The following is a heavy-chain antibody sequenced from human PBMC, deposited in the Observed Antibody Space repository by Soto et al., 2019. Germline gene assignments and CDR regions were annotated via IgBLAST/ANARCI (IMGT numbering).Heavy chain of an antibody. D-gene: IGHD3-3*01. V-gene: IGHV1-24*01. J-gene: IGHJ4*02. CDR2: FDPEDGET. Sequence: AAVKVSCKVSGYTLTELSMHWVRQAPGKGLEWMGGFDPEDGETIYAQKFQGRVTMTEDTSTDTAYMELSSLRSEDTAVYYCATDFLSLERLDYWGQGTLVTVSS. CDR1: GYTLTELS. CDR3: ATDFLSLERLDY.